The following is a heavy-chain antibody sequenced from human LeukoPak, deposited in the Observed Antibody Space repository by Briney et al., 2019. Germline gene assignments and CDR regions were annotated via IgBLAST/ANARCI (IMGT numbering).Heavy chain of an antibody. Sequence: SVKVSCKASGGTFSSYAISWVRQAPGQGLEWMGGIIPIFGTANYAQKFQGRVTMTTDTSTSTAYMELRSLRSDDTAVYYCARVPDAFDIWGQGTMVTVSS. CDR1: GGTFSSYA. V-gene: IGHV1-69*05. CDR2: IIPIFGTA. J-gene: IGHJ3*02. CDR3: ARVPDAFDI.